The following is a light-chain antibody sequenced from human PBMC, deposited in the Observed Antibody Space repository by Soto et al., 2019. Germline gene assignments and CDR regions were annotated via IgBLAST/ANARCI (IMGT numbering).Light chain of an antibody. CDR2: GAS. Sequence: EIVLTQSPGTLSLSPGERATLYCRASQSVSNNYLAWYQQKPGQAPRLLIYGASNRATGIPDRFSGSGSGTDFTLTISRLEPEDFAVYYCQQYAGSFGGGTKVDIK. J-gene: IGKJ4*02. CDR3: QQYAGS. CDR1: QSVSNNY. V-gene: IGKV3-20*01.